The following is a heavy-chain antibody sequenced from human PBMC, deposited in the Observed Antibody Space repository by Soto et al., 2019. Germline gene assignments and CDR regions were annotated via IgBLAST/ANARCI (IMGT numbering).Heavy chain of an antibody. V-gene: IGHV6-1*01. D-gene: IGHD6-13*01. J-gene: IGHJ6*02. CDR1: GDSVSSNSAA. CDR2: TYYRSKWYN. CDR3: ARSGNIAAAGTVYYYYGMGV. Sequence: SQTLSLTCAISGDSVSSNSAAWNWIRQSPSRGLEWLGRTYYRSKWYNDYAVSVKSRITINPDTSKNQFSLQLNSVTPEDTAVYYCARSGNIAAAGTVYYYYGMGVWGQGTTVTVSS.